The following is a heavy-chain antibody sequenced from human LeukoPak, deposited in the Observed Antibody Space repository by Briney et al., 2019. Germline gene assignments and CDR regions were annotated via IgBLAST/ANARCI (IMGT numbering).Heavy chain of an antibody. D-gene: IGHD2-15*01. Sequence: GGSLRLSCAASGFTFSSYEMNWVRQAPGKGLEWVSYISSSSSTIYYADSVKGRFTISRDNAKNSLYLQMNSLRAEDTAVYYCARELGYCSGGSCYLGPSYYYYYMDVWGKGTTVTVSS. CDR3: ARELGYCSGGSCYLGPSYYYYYMDV. V-gene: IGHV3-48*01. J-gene: IGHJ6*03. CDR1: GFTFSSYE. CDR2: ISSSSSTI.